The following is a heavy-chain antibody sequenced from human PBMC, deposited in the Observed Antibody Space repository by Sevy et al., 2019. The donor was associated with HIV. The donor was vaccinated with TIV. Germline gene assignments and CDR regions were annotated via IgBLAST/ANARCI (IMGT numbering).Heavy chain of an antibody. V-gene: IGHV3-49*04. Sequence: GGSLRLSCTASGFTFGDYAMSWVRQAPGKGLEWVGFIRSKAYGGTTEYAASVKGRFTISRDDSKSIAYLQMNSLKTEDTAVYYCTRDPLLWFGELLGYYYGMDVWGQGTTVTVSS. CDR3: TRDPLLWFGELLGYYYGMDV. CDR2: IRSKAYGGTT. J-gene: IGHJ6*02. CDR1: GFTFGDYA. D-gene: IGHD3-10*01.